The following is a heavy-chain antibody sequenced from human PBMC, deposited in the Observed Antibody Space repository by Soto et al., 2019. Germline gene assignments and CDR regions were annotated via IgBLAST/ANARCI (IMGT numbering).Heavy chain of an antibody. V-gene: IGHV4-4*07. CDR3: ARAAAGTPVINWFDP. J-gene: IGHJ5*02. CDR2: IYTSGST. D-gene: IGHD6-13*01. CDR1: CGSIISYY. Sequence: SETLSLTCTVSCGSIISYYWSWIRQPAGKGLEWIGRIYTSGSTNYNPSLKSRVTMSVDTSKNQFSLKLSSVTAADTAVYYCARAAAGTPVINWFDPWGQGTLVTVS.